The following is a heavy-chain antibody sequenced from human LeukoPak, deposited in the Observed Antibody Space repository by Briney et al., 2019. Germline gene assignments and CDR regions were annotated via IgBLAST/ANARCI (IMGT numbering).Heavy chain of an antibody. CDR1: GYTFSDYY. V-gene: IGHV1-2*02. D-gene: IGHD4-23*01. CDR3: AGDVHDYGGNSGFDY. J-gene: IGHJ4*02. CDR2: INPSSGDT. Sequence: ASVKVSRKASGYTFSDYYMHWVRQAPGQGLEWMGWINPSSGDTNYAQKFQGRVTMTRDTSISTAYMELSWLRADDTAIYYCAGDVHDYGGNSGFDYWGQGSLVIVSS.